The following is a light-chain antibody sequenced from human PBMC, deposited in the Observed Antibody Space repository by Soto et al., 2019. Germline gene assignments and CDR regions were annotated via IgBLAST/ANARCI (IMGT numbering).Light chain of an antibody. Sequence: QSVLTQPPSVSGAPGQTITISCTGSSSNIGADFGVHWYQQLPGAAPKLVIFVNTNRPSGVPDRFSGSKSGTSASLAFTGLQAEDEADYYCQSYDRSLSGWVFGTGTKLTVL. J-gene: IGLJ3*02. V-gene: IGLV1-40*01. CDR3: QSYDRSLSGWV. CDR1: SSNIGADFG. CDR2: VNT.